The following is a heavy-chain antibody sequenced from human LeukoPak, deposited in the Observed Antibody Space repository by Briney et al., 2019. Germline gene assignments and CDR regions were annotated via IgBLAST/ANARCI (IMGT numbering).Heavy chain of an antibody. Sequence: PSETLSLTCAVSGGSISGYYWNRVRQPPGKGLEFIGYIYYSGSTNYNPSLKRRVTISVGTSKTPFPLKLSSVTAADTAVYYWARHSGPISYDILTGPTYYFDYWGQGTLVTVSS. J-gene: IGHJ4*02. D-gene: IGHD3-9*01. CDR1: GGSISGYY. CDR3: ARHSGPISYDILTGPTYYFDY. CDR2: IYYSGST. V-gene: IGHV4-59*08.